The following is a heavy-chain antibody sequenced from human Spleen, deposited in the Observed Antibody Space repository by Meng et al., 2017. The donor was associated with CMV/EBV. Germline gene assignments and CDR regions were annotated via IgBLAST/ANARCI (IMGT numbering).Heavy chain of an antibody. V-gene: IGHV3-21*01. D-gene: IGHD2-15*01. CDR3: ARIRRGDCSGGSCYGSIDY. J-gene: IGHJ4*02. Sequence: GESLKISCAASGFTFRSYTMNWLRQAPGKGLEWVSAISSDSIYIYYADSVKGRFTISRDNAKNSLYLQMNSLRAEDTAVYYCARIRRGDCSGGSCYGSIDYWGQGTLVTVSS. CDR2: ISSDSIYI. CDR1: GFTFRSYT.